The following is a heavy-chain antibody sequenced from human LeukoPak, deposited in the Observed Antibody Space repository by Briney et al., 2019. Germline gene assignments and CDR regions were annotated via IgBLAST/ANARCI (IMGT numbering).Heavy chain of an antibody. J-gene: IGHJ5*01. V-gene: IGHV1-46*01. D-gene: IGHD4-11*01. CDR1: GYTFTNYY. CDR2: XXXXXXTT. CDR3: ARGSXETYINWFDS. Sequence: GASVTVSCKASGYTFTNYYIHXXXXAXGXXXXXXXLXXXXXXTTXYAXNFXXXVXXXXXTSTSTVCMELSSLRAEDTAMYYCARGSXETYINWFDSWGQGTLVTVSS.